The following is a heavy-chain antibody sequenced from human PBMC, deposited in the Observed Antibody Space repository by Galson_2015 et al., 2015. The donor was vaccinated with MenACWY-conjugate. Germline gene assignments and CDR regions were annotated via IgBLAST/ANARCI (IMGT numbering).Heavy chain of an antibody. V-gene: IGHV4-59*01. Sequence: SETLSLTCTVSGGSISSYYWSWIRQPPGKGLEWIGYIYYSGSTNYNPSLKSRVTISVDTSKNQFSLKLSSETAADTAVYYCARGIPDYYDSSGVDAFDIWGQGTMVTVSS. CDR3: ARGIPDYYDSSGVDAFDI. CDR2: IYYSGST. J-gene: IGHJ3*02. CDR1: GGSISSYY. D-gene: IGHD3-22*01.